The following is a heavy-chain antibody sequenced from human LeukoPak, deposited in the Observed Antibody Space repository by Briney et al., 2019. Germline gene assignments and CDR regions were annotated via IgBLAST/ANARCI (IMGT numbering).Heavy chain of an antibody. CDR2: ISSSSSYI. Sequence: GGSLRLSCAASGFTFSSHSMNWVRQAPGKGLEWVSSISSSSSYIYYADSVKGRFTISRDNAKNSLYLQMNSLRDEDTAVYYCARTYIVISRPWAALPFDYWGQGTLVTVSS. D-gene: IGHD5-12*01. V-gene: IGHV3-21*01. J-gene: IGHJ4*02. CDR1: GFTFSSHS. CDR3: ARTYIVISRPWAALPFDY.